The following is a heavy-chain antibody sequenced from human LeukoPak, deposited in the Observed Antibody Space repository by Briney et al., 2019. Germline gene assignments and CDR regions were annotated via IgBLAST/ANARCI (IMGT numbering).Heavy chain of an antibody. J-gene: IGHJ4*02. Sequence: PGGSLRLSCAASGFTFSSYAMSWVRQAPGKGLEWVSAISGSGGSTYYADSAKGRFTISRDNSKNTLYLQMNSLRAEDTAVYYCAKDRIQLCRYYFDYWGQGTLVTVSS. CDR2: ISGSGGST. V-gene: IGHV3-23*01. CDR1: GFTFSSYA. CDR3: AKDRIQLCRYYFDY. D-gene: IGHD5-18*01.